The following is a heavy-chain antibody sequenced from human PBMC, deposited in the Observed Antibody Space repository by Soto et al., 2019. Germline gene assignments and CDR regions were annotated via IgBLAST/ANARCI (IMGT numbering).Heavy chain of an antibody. D-gene: IGHD3-22*01. V-gene: IGHV3-49*03. Sequence: GESLKISCTASGFTFGDYAMSWFRQAPGKGLEWVGFIRSKAYGGTTEYAASVKGRFTISRDDSKSIAYLQMNSLKTEDTAVYYCTSDYYDSSGRAWNFDYWGQGTLVTVSS. CDR3: TSDYYDSSGRAWNFDY. CDR2: IRSKAYGGTT. CDR1: GFTFGDYA. J-gene: IGHJ4*02.